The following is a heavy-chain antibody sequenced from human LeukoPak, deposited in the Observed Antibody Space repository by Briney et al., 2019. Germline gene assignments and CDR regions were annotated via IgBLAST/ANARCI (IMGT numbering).Heavy chain of an antibody. CDR1: GFTFSSYA. Sequence: GGSLRLSCAASGFTFSSYAMHWVRQAPCKGLEWVSVIYSGGDTFYADSVKGRFTISRDNSKNTLYLQMNSLRAEDTAVYYCASRATVTTSLYFDYWGQGTLVTVSS. J-gene: IGHJ4*02. CDR2: IYSGGDT. D-gene: IGHD4-17*01. CDR3: ASRATVTTSLYFDY. V-gene: IGHV3-53*01.